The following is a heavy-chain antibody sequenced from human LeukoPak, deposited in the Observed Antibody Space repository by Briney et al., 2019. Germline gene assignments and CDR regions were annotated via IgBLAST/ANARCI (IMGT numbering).Heavy chain of an antibody. D-gene: IGHD3-10*01. J-gene: IGHJ4*02. CDR1: GGSISSSSYY. CDR3: ARDPGYYGSGQRGAFDY. CDR2: IYYSGST. V-gene: IGHV4-39*07. Sequence: SETLSLTCTVSGGSISSSSYYWGWIRQPPGKGLEWIGSIYYSGSTYYNLSLKSRVTISVDTSKNQFSLKLSSVTAADTAMYYCARDPGYYGSGQRGAFDYWGQGTLVTVSS.